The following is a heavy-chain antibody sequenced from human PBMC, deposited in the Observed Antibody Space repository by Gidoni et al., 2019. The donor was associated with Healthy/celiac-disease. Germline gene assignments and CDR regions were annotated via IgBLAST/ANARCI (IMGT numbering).Heavy chain of an antibody. V-gene: IGHV3-30*04. CDR2: IPYDGSNK. D-gene: IGHD1-1*01. Sequence: QVHLVESGGGVVQPGMSLRLSCAASAFTFSSYAMHWVRQAPGKGLEWVAVIPYDGSNKYYADSVKGRFTISRDNSKNTLCLQMNSLRAEDTAVYYCARGDQQPESHYYYYYGMDVWGQGTTVTVSS. CDR1: AFTFSSYA. CDR3: ARGDQQPESHYYYYYGMDV. J-gene: IGHJ6*02.